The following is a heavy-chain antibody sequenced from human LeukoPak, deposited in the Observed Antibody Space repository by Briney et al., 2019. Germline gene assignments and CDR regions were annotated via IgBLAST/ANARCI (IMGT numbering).Heavy chain of an antibody. V-gene: IGHV1-18*01. CDR2: ISGYNGNT. CDR3: ATGYPKRRPSDMLTVPLFDY. J-gene: IGHJ4*02. Sequence: ASVKVSCKTSGQTFSSYGFSWVRQAPGQGLEWMGWISGYNGNTKFEEKFQDRVTMATDTSTNTAYMELRSLRSDDTATYYCATGYPKRRPSDMLTVPLFDYWGQGSLVIVSS. D-gene: IGHD3-9*01. CDR1: GQTFSSYG.